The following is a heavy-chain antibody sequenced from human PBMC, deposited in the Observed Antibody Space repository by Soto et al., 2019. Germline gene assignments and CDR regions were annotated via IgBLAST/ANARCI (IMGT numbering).Heavy chain of an antibody. CDR3: TAPVLEWLLGYYYYGMDV. D-gene: IGHD3-3*01. CDR1: GFTFSNAW. V-gene: IGHV3-15*01. CDR2: IKSKTDGGTT. Sequence: RRLSCAASGFTFSNAWISWVRQAPWKGLEWVGRIKSKTDGGTTDYAAPVKGRFTISRDDSKNTLYLQMNSLKTEDTAVYYCTAPVLEWLLGYYYYGMDVWGQGTTVTVSS. J-gene: IGHJ6*02.